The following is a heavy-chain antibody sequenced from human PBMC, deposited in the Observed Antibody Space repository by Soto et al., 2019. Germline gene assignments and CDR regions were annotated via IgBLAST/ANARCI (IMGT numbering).Heavy chain of an antibody. CDR2: IYYSGST. V-gene: IGHV4-39*01. D-gene: IGHD2-15*01. J-gene: IGHJ3*02. CDR3: ARRYCSGGSCYLNAFDI. Sequence: QLQLQESGPGLVKPSETLSLTCTVSGGSISSSSYYWGWIRQPPGKGLEWIGSIYYSGSTYYNPSLKSRVTISVDTSKNQFSLKLSSVTAADTAVYYCARRYCSGGSCYLNAFDIWGQGTMVTVSS. CDR1: GGSISSSSYY.